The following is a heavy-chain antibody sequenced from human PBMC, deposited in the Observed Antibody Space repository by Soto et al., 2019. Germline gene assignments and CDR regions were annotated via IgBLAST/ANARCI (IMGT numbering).Heavy chain of an antibody. CDR3: ASGIAVAADYYYYGMDV. Sequence: GGSLRLSCAASGFTFSSYSMNWVRQALGKGLEWVSYISSSSSTIYYADSVKGRFTISRDNAKNSLYLQMNSLRDGDAAVYYCASGIAVAADYYYYGMDVWGQGTTVTVSS. V-gene: IGHV3-48*02. D-gene: IGHD6-19*01. CDR1: GFTFSSYS. CDR2: ISSSSSTI. J-gene: IGHJ6*02.